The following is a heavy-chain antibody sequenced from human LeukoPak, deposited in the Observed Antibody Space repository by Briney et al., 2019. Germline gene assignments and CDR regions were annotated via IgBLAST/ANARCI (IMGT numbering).Heavy chain of an antibody. CDR3: ANGGYYSLDS. J-gene: IGHJ4*02. D-gene: IGHD2-15*01. V-gene: IGHV3-30*18. CDR2: ISYDGSNK. CDR1: GFTFRNYG. Sequence: PGGSLRLSCAASGFTFRNYGMHWVRQAPGKGLEWVAVISYDGSNKYYADSVKGRFTISRDNSKRRLFLQTDSLRGEDTAVYYCANGGYYSLDSWGQGTLVTVSS.